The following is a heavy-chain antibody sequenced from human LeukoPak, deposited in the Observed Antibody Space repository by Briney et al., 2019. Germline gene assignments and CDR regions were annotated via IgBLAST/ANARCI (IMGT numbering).Heavy chain of an antibody. Sequence: GGSLRLSCAASRFTFSSYSMNWVRQAPGKGLEWVSSISSFGSYIYYADSVKGRFTISRDNAKNSLYLQMNSLRVEDTAVYYCARVLTVAGTESFDYWGQGTLVTVSS. D-gene: IGHD6-19*01. J-gene: IGHJ4*02. CDR3: ARVLTVAGTESFDY. CDR2: ISSFGSYI. V-gene: IGHV3-21*01. CDR1: RFTFSSYS.